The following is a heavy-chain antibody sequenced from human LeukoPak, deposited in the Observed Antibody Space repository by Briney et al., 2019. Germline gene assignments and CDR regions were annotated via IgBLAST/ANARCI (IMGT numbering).Heavy chain of an antibody. V-gene: IGHV3-11*01. CDR3: ARAGRDWFGELPMDV. J-gene: IGHJ6*04. CDR1: GFTFSDYY. CDR2: ISSSGSTI. Sequence: GGSLRLSCAASGFTFSDYYMNWIRQAPGKGLEWVSYISSSGSTIYYADSVKGRFTISRDNAKNSLYLQMNSLRAEDTAVYYCARAGRDWFGELPMDVWGKGTTVTISS. D-gene: IGHD3-10*01.